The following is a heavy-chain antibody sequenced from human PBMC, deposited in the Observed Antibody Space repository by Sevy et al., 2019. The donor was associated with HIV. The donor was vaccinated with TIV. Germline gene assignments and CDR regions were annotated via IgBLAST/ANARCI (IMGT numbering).Heavy chain of an antibody. CDR1: GFTFNSYF. D-gene: IGHD3-10*01. CDR2: ISSASSYI. V-gene: IGHV3-21*06. J-gene: IGHJ4*02. Sequence: GGSLRLSCAASGFTFNSYFMNWVRQTPGKGLEWVSSISSASSYIFYAASVKGRFTISRDNAHNSLYLEMNGLRAEDMAIYDCARGDYYGSLDYFDHWGQGILVTVSS. CDR3: ARGDYYGSLDYFDH.